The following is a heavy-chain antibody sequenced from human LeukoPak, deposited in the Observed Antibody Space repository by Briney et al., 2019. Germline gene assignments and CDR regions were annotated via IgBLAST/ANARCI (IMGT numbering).Heavy chain of an antibody. Sequence: ASQTLSLTCTVSGGSISSYYLSWIRQPPGKGLEWIGYIYYSGSTNYNPSLKSRVTISVDTSKNQFSLKLSSVTAADTAVYYCAVLPRPGYCSSTSCYSYWGQGTLVTVSS. V-gene: IGHV4-59*01. CDR3: AVLPRPGYCSSTSCYSY. CDR1: GGSISSYY. CDR2: IYYSGST. J-gene: IGHJ4*02. D-gene: IGHD2-2*01.